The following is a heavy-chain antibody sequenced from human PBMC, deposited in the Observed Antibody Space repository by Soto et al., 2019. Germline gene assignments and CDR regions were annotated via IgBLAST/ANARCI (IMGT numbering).Heavy chain of an antibody. CDR2: VSLTGGRT. CDR1: RFSFSSYE. D-gene: IGHD3-16*01. V-gene: IGHV3-23*01. CDR3: SRRGGDWSPTSYGMDA. J-gene: IGHJ6*02. Sequence: PGGSLRLSCVASRFSFSSYEMSWVRQAAGKGLEWVSRVSLTGGRTYYAGSVKGRFTVSRDNFKNTLYLEMDSLRPEDTAVYYYSRRGGDWSPTSYGMDAWGRGTTVTVSS.